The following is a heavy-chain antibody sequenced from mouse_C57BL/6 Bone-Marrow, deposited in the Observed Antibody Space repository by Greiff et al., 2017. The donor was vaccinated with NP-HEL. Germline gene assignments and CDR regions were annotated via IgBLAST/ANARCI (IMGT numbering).Heavy chain of an antibody. CDR1: GYTFTSYG. J-gene: IGHJ2*01. D-gene: IGHD1-1*01. Sequence: QVQLQQPGAELARPGASVKLSCKASGYTFTSYGISWVKQRTGQGLEWIGEIYPRSGNTYYNEKFKGKATLTADKSSSTAYMELRSLTSEDSAVYFCARWDYYGRGYYFDYWGQGTTLTVSS. V-gene: IGHV1-81*01. CDR3: ARWDYYGRGYYFDY. CDR2: IYPRSGNT.